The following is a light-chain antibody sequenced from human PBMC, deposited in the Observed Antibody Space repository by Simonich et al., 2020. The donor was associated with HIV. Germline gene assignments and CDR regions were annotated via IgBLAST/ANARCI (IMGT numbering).Light chain of an antibody. CDR3: QQYSYWPPA. CDR2: GTS. Sequence: EIVLKQSPATLSVSSGERATLSCRASQSVRSHLAWYQQKHGQAPRLLIYGTSTRATGIPARFSGSGSGTEFTLTISSMQSEDFAVYYCQQYSYWPPAFGGGTKVEIK. CDR1: QSVRSH. J-gene: IGKJ4*01. V-gene: IGKV3-15*01.